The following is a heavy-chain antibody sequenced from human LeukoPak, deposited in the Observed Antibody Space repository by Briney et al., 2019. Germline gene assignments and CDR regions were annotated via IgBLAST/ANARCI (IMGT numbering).Heavy chain of an antibody. V-gene: IGHV3-7*05. CDR2: IDQDGSEK. CDR1: RFIFSHYW. CDR3: ARAVYHDVYY. D-gene: IGHD3-16*01. J-gene: IGHJ4*02. Sequence: GGSLSLSCAASRFIFSHYWMSWVRQAPGRGLECVANIDQDGSEKYYVDSVKGRFTISRDNAKNSLYLEMNSLRAEDTALYYCARAVYHDVYYWGQGTLVTVSS.